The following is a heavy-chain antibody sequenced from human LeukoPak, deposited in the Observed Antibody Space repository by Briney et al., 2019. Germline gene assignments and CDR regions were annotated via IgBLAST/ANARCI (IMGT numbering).Heavy chain of an antibody. V-gene: IGHV1-2*02. CDR2: INPNSGGT. CDR1: GYTITGYY. Sequence: ASVKVSCKASGYTITGYYMHWVRQAPGQGLEWMGWINPNSGGTNYAQKFQGRVTMTRDTSISTAYMELSRLRSDDTAVYYCARGLGNDGIFDYWGQGTLVTVSS. CDR3: ARGLGNDGIFDY. D-gene: IGHD1-1*01. J-gene: IGHJ4*02.